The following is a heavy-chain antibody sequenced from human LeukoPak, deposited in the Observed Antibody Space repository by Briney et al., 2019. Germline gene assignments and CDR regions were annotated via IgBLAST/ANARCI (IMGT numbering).Heavy chain of an antibody. J-gene: IGHJ4*02. CDR2: ISWNSGSI. CDR1: GFTFDDYA. D-gene: IGHD3-10*01. Sequence: PGGSLRLSCAASGFTFDDYAMHWVRQAPGKGLEWVSGISWNSGSIGYADSVKGRFTISRDNAKNSLYLQMNSLRAEDTALYYCAKTGVLAGDYYGSGNTQRAFDYWGQGTLVTVSS. V-gene: IGHV3-9*01. CDR3: AKTGVLAGDYYGSGNTQRAFDY.